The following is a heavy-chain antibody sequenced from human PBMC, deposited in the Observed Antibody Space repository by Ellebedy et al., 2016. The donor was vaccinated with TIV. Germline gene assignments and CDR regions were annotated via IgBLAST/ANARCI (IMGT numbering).Heavy chain of an antibody. CDR1: GYSFTSYW. CDR2: IYPGDSDT. CDR3: ARVQRWELLVRNFDY. Sequence: GESLKISXKGSGYSFTSYWIGWVRQMPGKGLEWMGIIYPGDSDTRYSPSFQGQVTISADKSISTAYLQWSSLKASDTAMYYCARVQRWELLVRNFDYWGQGTLVTVSS. D-gene: IGHD1-26*01. J-gene: IGHJ4*02. V-gene: IGHV5-51*01.